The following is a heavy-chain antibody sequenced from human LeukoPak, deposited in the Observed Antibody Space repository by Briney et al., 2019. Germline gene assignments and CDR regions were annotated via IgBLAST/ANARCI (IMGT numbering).Heavy chain of an antibody. CDR3: ARVYNLDYFDY. D-gene: IGHD3-10*01. CDR1: GFTVSSNY. J-gene: IGHJ4*02. CDR2: IYGGGST. Sequence: GGSLRLSCAASGFTVSSNYMSWVRQAPGKGLEWVSVIYGGGSTFYVDSVKGRVIISRDNSKNMLFLQMNSLRAEDAGIYYCARVYNLDYFDYWGQGTLVAVSS. V-gene: IGHV3-66*01.